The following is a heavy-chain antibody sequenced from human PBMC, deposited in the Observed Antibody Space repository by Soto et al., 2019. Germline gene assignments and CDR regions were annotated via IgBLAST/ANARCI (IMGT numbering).Heavy chain of an antibody. CDR3: GRDFRTYSHGVDV. CDR2: INPSGGAT. Sequence: ASVKVSCKASGYTFTSYYVHWVRQAPGQGLEWMGIINPSGGATRYAQKFQGRVTMTMDMSITTVYMELSNLSPDDTAVYYCGRDFRTYSHGVDVWGQGTAVTVSS. V-gene: IGHV1-46*01. CDR1: GYTFTSYY. D-gene: IGHD4-4*01. J-gene: IGHJ6*02.